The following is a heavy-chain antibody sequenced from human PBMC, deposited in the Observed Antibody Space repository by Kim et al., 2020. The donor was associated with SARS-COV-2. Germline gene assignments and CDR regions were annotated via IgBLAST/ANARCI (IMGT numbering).Heavy chain of an antibody. V-gene: IGHV4-30-2*01. CDR2: IYHSGST. D-gene: IGHD7-27*01. CDR1: GGSISSGGYS. CDR3: ATGGGPLRIDAFDI. Sequence: SETLSLTCAVSGGSISSGGYSWSWIRQPPGKGLEWIGYIYHSGSTYYNPSLKSRVTISVDRSKNQFSLKLSSVTAADTAVYYCATGGGPLRIDAFDIWGQGTMVTVSS. J-gene: IGHJ3*02.